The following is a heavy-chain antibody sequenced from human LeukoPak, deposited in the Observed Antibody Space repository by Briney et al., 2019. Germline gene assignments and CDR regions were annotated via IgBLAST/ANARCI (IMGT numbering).Heavy chain of an antibody. V-gene: IGHV3-74*01. D-gene: IGHD2-15*01. CDR2: INSDGSST. Sequence: GGSLRLSCAASGLHFSSYWMHWVRQAPGKGLVWVSRINSDGSSTSYADSVKGRFTISRDNAKHTLYLQMSRLRADDPVVYYCVSDLGDYNDFLGQGTLVSGSS. CDR1: GLHFSSYW. J-gene: IGHJ4*02. CDR3: VSDLGDYNDF.